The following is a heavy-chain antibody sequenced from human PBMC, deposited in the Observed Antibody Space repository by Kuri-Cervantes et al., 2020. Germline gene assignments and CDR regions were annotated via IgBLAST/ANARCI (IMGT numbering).Heavy chain of an antibody. CDR2: IYYSGST. J-gene: IGHJ5*02. CDR1: GDSISSYY. CDR3: ARDTLGGGWFDP. D-gene: IGHD3-16*01. V-gene: IGHV4-59*01. Sequence: ESLKISCTVSGDSISSYYWSWSRQPPGKGLEWIGYIYYSGSTHYNPSLKSRVTISVDTSKNQFSLNLNSVTTADTAVYYCARDTLGGGWFDPWGQGTLVTVSS.